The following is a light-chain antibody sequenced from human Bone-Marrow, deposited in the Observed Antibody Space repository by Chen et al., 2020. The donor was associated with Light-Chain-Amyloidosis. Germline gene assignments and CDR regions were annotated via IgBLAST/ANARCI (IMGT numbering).Light chain of an antibody. CDR3: QVWDRSSDSPV. CDR1: NIGSTS. J-gene: IGLJ3*02. CDR2: DDS. V-gene: IGLV3-21*02. Sequence: SYVLTQPSSVSVSPGQTATIACWGNNIGSTSVHWYQQPPGQAPLLVVYDDSDRPSGIPERLSGSNTGKTATLNISRIEAGDEADYYCQVWDRSSDSPVFGGGTKLTVL.